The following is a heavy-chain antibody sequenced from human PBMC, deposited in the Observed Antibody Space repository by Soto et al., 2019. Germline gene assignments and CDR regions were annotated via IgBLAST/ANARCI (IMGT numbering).Heavy chain of an antibody. Sequence: QITLKESGPTLVKPTQTLTLTCTFSGFSLSTSGGGVAWVRQPPGQALEWLAFIFWNDEKHYRPSLKSRVTIIQDTSKNQVVLTMTNVDPMDTGTYYCARRDGYKSYHLEYWGQGALVTVSS. J-gene: IGHJ4*02. D-gene: IGHD1-1*01. CDR1: GFSLSTSGGG. CDR2: IFWNDEK. V-gene: IGHV2-5*01. CDR3: ARRDGYKSYHLEY.